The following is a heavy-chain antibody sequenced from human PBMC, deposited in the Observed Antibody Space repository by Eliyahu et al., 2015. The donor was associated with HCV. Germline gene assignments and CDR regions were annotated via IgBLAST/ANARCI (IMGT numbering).Heavy chain of an antibody. D-gene: IGHD3-22*01. J-gene: IGHJ4*02. Sequence: QLQLQESGPGLVKPSGTLSLTCTVSGGSISSSSYYWGWXRQPPGKGLEWIGSFYYSENTYYNPSLKSRVTISIDTSKNQFSLKLRSVTAADTAVYYCARNRSVHRRYYYDSSGYPYYFDYWGQGTLVTVSS. CDR3: ARNRSVHRRYYYDSSGYPYYFDY. CDR2: FYYSENT. CDR1: GGSISSSSYY. V-gene: IGHV4-39*01.